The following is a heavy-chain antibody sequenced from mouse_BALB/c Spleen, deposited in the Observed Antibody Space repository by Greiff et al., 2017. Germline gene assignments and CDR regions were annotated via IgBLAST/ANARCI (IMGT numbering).Heavy chain of an antibody. CDR1: GDSITSGY. V-gene: IGHV3-8*02. Sequence: EVQLVESGPSLVKPSQTLSLTCSVTGDSITSGYWNWIRKFPGNKLEYMGYISYSGSTYYNPSLKSRISITRDTSKNQYYLQLNSVTTEDTATYYCARYYRYDGYFDVWGAGTTVTVSS. CDR3: ARYYRYDGYFDV. D-gene: IGHD2-14*01. J-gene: IGHJ1*01. CDR2: ISYSGST.